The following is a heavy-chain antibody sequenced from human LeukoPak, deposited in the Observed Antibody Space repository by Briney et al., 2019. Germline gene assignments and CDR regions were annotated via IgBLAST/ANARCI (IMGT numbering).Heavy chain of an antibody. J-gene: IGHJ4*02. CDR3: ARPDRDYYYDSSGYPPYFDY. D-gene: IGHD3-22*01. Sequence: GSLRLSCAASGFTFSSYAMHWVRQAPGKGLERVAVISYDGSNKYYADSVKGRFTISRDNSKNTLYLQMNSLRAEDTAVYYCARPDRDYYYDSSGYPPYFDYWGQGTLVTVSS. CDR2: ISYDGSNK. V-gene: IGHV3-30-3*01. CDR1: GFTFSSYA.